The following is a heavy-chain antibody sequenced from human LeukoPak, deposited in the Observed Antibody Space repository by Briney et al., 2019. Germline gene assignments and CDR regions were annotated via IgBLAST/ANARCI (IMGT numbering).Heavy chain of an antibody. D-gene: IGHD3-3*01. V-gene: IGHV3-15*01. J-gene: IGHJ4*02. CDR3: TTRITIFGVVTTPFDY. Sequence: PGGSLRLSCAASGFTFSNAWMSWVRQAPGKGLEWVGRIKSKTDGGTTDYAAPVKGRFTISRDDSKNTLYLQMNSLKTEDTAVYYCTTRITIFGVVTTPFDYWGQGTLVTVSS. CDR1: GFTFSNAW. CDR2: IKSKTDGGTT.